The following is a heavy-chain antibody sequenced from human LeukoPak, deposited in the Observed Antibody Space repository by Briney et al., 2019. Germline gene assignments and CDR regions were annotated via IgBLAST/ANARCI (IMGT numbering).Heavy chain of an antibody. V-gene: IGHV1-2*02. CDR3: ARGFLEWLLSPNWFDP. CDR2: INPNSGGT. D-gene: IGHD3-3*01. CDR1: GYTFTGYY. Sequence: ASVMVSCKASGYTFTGYYMHWVRQAPGQGLEWMGWINPNSGGTNYAQKFQGRVTMTRDTSISTAYMELSRLRSDDTAVYYCARGFLEWLLSPNWFDPWGQGTLVTVSS. J-gene: IGHJ5*02.